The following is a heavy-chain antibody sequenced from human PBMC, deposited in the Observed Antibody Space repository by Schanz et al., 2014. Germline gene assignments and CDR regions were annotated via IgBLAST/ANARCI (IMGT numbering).Heavy chain of an antibody. D-gene: IGHD5-12*01. J-gene: IGHJ4*02. CDR3: ARAFGGYDPAGAVDY. Sequence: QVQLVQSGAEVKKPGASVKVSCKASGYTFVSYSMHWVRQAPGQGLEWMGIINPSGGGTSYALRFQDRVTVTRDTSRSTVYMELSSLRSEDTAVYYCARAFGGYDPAGAVDYWGQGTLVTVSS. CDR2: INPSGGGT. V-gene: IGHV1-46*01. CDR1: GYTFVSYS.